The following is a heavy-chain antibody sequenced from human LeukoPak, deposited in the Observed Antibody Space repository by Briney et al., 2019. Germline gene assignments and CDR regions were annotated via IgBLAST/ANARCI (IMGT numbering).Heavy chain of an antibody. Sequence: PSETLSLTCSVSGASMNSFYWNWIRQSPGKGLAWLGNIHYRGTTNYNPSLKSRVPLSLDTSKSQFTLKVTSVTAADTAVYYCARDEYGDFQGFDYWGQGARVTVSS. CDR3: ARDEYGDFQGFDY. D-gene: IGHD4-17*01. J-gene: IGHJ4*02. CDR2: IHYRGTT. V-gene: IGHV4-59*13. CDR1: GASMNSFY.